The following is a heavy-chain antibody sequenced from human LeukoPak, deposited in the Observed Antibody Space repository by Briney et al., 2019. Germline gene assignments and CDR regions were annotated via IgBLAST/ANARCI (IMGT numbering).Heavy chain of an antibody. D-gene: IGHD3-10*01. CDR2: INHSGST. Sequence: SETLSLTCAVYGGSFSGYYWSWIRQPPGKGLEWIGEINHSGSTNYNPSLKSRVTISVDTSKNQFSLKLTSVTAEDTAVYYCARDYRARLDYWGQGTLVTVSS. CDR3: ARDYRARLDY. CDR1: GGSFSGYY. V-gene: IGHV4-34*01. J-gene: IGHJ4*02.